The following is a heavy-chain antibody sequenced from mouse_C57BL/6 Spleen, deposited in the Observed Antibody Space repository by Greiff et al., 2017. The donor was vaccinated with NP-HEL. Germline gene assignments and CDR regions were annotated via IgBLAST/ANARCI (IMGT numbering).Heavy chain of an antibody. CDR1: GYTFTDYN. J-gene: IGHJ1*03. D-gene: IGHD1-1*01. CDR3: ARAPYYYGSSYEYFDV. CDR2: INPNNGGT. V-gene: IGHV1-22*01. Sequence: VQLQQSRPELVKPGASVKMSCKASGYTFTDYNMHWVKQSHGKSLEWIGYINPNNGGTSYNQKFKGKATLTVNKSSSTAYMELRSLTSEDSAVYYCARAPYYYGSSYEYFDVWGTGTTVTVSS.